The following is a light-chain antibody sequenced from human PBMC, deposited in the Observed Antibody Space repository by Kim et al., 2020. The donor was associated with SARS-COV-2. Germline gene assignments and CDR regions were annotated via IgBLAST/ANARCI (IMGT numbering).Light chain of an antibody. Sequence: ASVGDTVTITCRASQSITNFLNWYQQRPGKAPKLLIYGASSLQSGVPSRFSGSGSGTDFTLTIDSLQPEDFATYYCQQSYSTPQLTFGGGTKLEI. CDR1: QSITNF. CDR2: GAS. J-gene: IGKJ4*01. V-gene: IGKV1-39*01. CDR3: QQSYSTPQLT.